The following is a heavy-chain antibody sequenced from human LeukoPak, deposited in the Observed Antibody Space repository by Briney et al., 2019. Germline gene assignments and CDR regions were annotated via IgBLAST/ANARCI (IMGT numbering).Heavy chain of an antibody. CDR3: ARDQIQLWFLVDGHLSGRYDY. CDR2: ISAYNGNT. V-gene: IGHV1-18*01. Sequence: ASVKVSCKASGYTFTSYGISWVRQAPGQGLEWMGWISAYNGNTNYAQKLQGRVTMTTDTSTSTAYMELRSLRSDDTAVYYCARDQIQLWFLVDGHLSGRYDYWGRGTLVTVSS. CDR1: GYTFTSYG. J-gene: IGHJ4*02. D-gene: IGHD5-18*01.